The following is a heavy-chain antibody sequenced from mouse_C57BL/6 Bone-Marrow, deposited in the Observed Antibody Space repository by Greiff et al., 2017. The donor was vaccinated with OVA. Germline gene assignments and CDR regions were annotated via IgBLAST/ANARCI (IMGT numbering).Heavy chain of an antibody. J-gene: IGHJ3*01. CDR2: ISSGGDYI. D-gene: IGHD1-1*01. V-gene: IGHV5-9-1*02. CDR3: TREYTTVDWFAY. Sequence: EVKVVESGEGLVKPGGSLKLSCAASGFTFSSYAMSWVRQTPEKRLEWVAYISSGGDYIYYADTVKGRFTISRDNARNTLYLQMSSLKSEDTAMYYCTREYTTVDWFAYWGQGTLVTVSA. CDR1: GFTFSSYA.